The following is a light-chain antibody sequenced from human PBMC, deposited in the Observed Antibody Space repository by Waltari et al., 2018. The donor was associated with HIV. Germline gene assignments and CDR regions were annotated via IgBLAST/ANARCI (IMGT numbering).Light chain of an antibody. J-gene: IGLJ3*02. Sequence: QLVLTQSPSASASLGASVKLTCTLSSGHTNYAIAWHQQQPEKGPRYLMTVKSDGSHSKGDGCPDRCPGSSSGAARYLTSSSLQSEDEADDYCQTWGTGFQVFGGGTKLTVL. CDR3: QTWGTGFQV. V-gene: IGLV4-69*02. CDR1: SGHTNYA. CDR2: VKSDGSH.